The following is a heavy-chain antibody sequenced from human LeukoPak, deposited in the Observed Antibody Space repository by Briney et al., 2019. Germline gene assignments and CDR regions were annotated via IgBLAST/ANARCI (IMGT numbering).Heavy chain of an antibody. Sequence: ASETLSLTCTVSGGSISSYYWSWIRQPAGKGLEWIGRIYTSGSTNYNPSLKSRVTMSVDTSKNQFSLKLSSVTAADTAVYYCAREASYCYGSGSYCLDYWGQGTLVTVSS. CDR1: GGSISSYY. CDR3: AREASYCYGSGSYCLDY. J-gene: IGHJ4*02. D-gene: IGHD3-10*01. CDR2: IYTSGST. V-gene: IGHV4-4*07.